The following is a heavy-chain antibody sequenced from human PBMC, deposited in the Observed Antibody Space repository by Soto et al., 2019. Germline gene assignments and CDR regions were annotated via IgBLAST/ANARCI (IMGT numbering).Heavy chain of an antibody. D-gene: IGHD3-3*01. Sequence: VASVKVSCKASGYTFTSYGISWVRQAPGQGLEWMGWISAYNGNTNYAQKLQGRVTMTTDTSTSTAYMELRSLRSDDTAVYYCARDRWEEYDFWIGPLDYWGEGTLVTVSS. J-gene: IGHJ4*02. V-gene: IGHV1-18*01. CDR1: GYTFTSYG. CDR3: ARDRWEEYDFWIGPLDY. CDR2: ISAYNGNT.